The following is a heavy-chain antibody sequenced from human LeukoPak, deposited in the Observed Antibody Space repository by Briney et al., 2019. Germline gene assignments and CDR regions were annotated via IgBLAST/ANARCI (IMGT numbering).Heavy chain of an antibody. V-gene: IGHV3-23*01. J-gene: IGHJ5*02. CDR1: GFTFSSRA. CDR3: AKDRYSSSWPFYNWFDP. Sequence: GGSLRLSCAASGFTFSSRAMSWVRQAPGKGLEWVSGISGSGDSTYYADSVKGRITISRDNSKNTLYLQMNSLRAEDTAVYYCAKDRYSSSWPFYNWFDPWGQGTLVTVSS. CDR2: ISGSGDST. D-gene: IGHD6-13*01.